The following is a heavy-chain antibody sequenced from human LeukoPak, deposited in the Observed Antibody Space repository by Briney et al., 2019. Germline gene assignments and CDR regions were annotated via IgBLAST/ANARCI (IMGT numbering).Heavy chain of an antibody. CDR3: AKDAAIWYYYDSSGSPNAFDI. CDR2: ISGSGGST. D-gene: IGHD3-22*01. Sequence: GGSLRLSCAASGFTFSSYAMSWVPQAPGKGLEWVSAISGSGGSTYYADSVKGRFTISRDNSKNTLYLQMNSLRAEDTAVYYCAKDAAIWYYYDSSGSPNAFDIWGQGTMVTVSS. V-gene: IGHV3-23*01. J-gene: IGHJ3*02. CDR1: GFTFSSYA.